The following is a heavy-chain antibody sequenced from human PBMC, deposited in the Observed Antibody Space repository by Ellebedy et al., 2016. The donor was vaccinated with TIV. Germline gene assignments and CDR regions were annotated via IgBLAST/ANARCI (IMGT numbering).Heavy chain of an antibody. CDR1: GGSISSSSHY. J-gene: IGHJ4*02. CDR2: IYYSGST. D-gene: IGHD5-24*01. Sequence: MPSETLSLTCTVSGGSISSSSHYWAWIRQPPGKGLEWIGSIYYSGSTYYNPSLKSRVTISVDTSKKLFSLKLNSVTAADTAVYYCVRGRDAYKTGYWGQGTLVSVSS. CDR3: VRGRDAYKTGY. V-gene: IGHV4-39*07.